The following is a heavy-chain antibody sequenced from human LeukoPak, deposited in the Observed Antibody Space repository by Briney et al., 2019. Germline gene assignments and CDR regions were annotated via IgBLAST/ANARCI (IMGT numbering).Heavy chain of an antibody. V-gene: IGHV3-21*04. J-gene: IGHJ4*02. CDR1: GFTFSSYS. Sequence: GGSLRLSCAASGFTFSSYSMNWVRQAPGKGVEWVSSISSSSSYIYYADSVKGRFTISRDNAKNSLYLQMNSLRAEDTAIYYCAKESPHFDYCGQGTLVTVSS. CDR2: ISSSSSYI. CDR3: AKESPHFDY.